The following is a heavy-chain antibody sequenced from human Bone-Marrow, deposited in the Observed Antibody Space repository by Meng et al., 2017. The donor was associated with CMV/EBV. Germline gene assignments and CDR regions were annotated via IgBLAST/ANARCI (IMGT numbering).Heavy chain of an antibody. Sequence: ASVKVSCKASGYTFTSYYMHWVRQAPGQGLEWMGIINPSGGSTSYAQKFQGRVTMTGDTSTSTVYMELSSLRSEDTAVYYCASPNSGSYNYYGMDVWGQGTTVTVSS. J-gene: IGHJ6*01. CDR2: INPSGGST. CDR1: GYTFTSYY. CDR3: ASPNSGSYNYYGMDV. D-gene: IGHD1-26*01. V-gene: IGHV1-46*01.